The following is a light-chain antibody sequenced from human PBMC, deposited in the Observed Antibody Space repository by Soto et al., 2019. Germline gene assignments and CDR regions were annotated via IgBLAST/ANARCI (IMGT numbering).Light chain of an antibody. V-gene: IGLV2-23*01. Sequence: SVLTQPASVSGSPGQSNTISCTGTSSDVGSYNLVSWYQQHPGKAPKLMIYEGSKRPSGVSNRFSGSKSGNTASLTISGLQAEDEADYYCCSYAGSSTSLVFGTGTKVTVL. CDR1: SSDVGSYNL. CDR2: EGS. J-gene: IGLJ1*01. CDR3: CSYAGSSTSLV.